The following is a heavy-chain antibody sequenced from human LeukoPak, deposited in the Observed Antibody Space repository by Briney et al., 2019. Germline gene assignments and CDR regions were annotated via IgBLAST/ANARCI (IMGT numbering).Heavy chain of an antibody. Sequence: GGSRRPSCATSGFTLSSYCMHWVRQAPGKGLEWVAFISYEGSNKYYADSVKGRFTISKDNSKNTLYLQMDSLRAEDTAVYYCAKEGNYYGAGRYRGYYYGMDVWGKGTTVTVS. J-gene: IGHJ6*04. D-gene: IGHD3-10*01. V-gene: IGHV3-30*18. CDR2: ISYEGSNK. CDR3: AKEGNYYGAGRYRGYYYGMDV. CDR1: GFTLSSYC.